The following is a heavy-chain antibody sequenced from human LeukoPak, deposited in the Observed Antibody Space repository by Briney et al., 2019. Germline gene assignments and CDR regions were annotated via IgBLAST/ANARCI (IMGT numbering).Heavy chain of an antibody. CDR3: ARKNETYYPPGH. CDR1: GFTFGSFW. J-gene: IGHJ4*02. D-gene: IGHD1-26*01. V-gene: IGHV3-7*04. Sequence: GGSLRLSCAASGFTFGSFWMSWVRQAPGKGLEWVANINKDGSEKYYVDSLKGRFTISRDNAKNSLYLQMNSLRDEDTAVYFCARKNETYYPPGHWGQGTLVTVSS. CDR2: INKDGSEK.